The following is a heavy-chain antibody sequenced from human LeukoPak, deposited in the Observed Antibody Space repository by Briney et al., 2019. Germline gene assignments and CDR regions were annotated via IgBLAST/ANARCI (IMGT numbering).Heavy chain of an antibody. Sequence: GGSLRLSCAASGFTFSSYAMSWVRQAPGKGLAWVSAISGSGGSTYYADSVTGRFTISRDNSKNTLYLQMSSLRAEDTAVYYCAKCYYDSSGYYFGAFDIWGQGTMVTVSS. CDR2: ISGSGGST. CDR3: AKCYYDSSGYYFGAFDI. D-gene: IGHD3-22*01. CDR1: GFTFSSYA. V-gene: IGHV3-23*01. J-gene: IGHJ3*02.